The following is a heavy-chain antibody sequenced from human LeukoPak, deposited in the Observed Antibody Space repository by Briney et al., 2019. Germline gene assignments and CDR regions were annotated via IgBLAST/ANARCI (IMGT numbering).Heavy chain of an antibody. D-gene: IGHD5-18*01. CDR3: ARPSYGYYYYYMGV. Sequence: SETLSLTCAVYGGSFSGYYWSWIRQPPGKGLEWIGEINHSGSTNYNPSLKSRVTISVDTSKNQFSLKLSSVTAADTAVYYCARPSYGYYYYYMGVWGKGTTVTVSS. CDR2: INHSGST. V-gene: IGHV4-34*01. J-gene: IGHJ6*03. CDR1: GGSFSGYY.